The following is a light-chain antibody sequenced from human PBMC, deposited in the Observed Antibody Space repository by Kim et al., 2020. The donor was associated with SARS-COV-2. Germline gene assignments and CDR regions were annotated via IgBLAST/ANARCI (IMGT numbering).Light chain of an antibody. J-gene: IGKJ1*01. CDR2: GAS. CDR3: QQYVNSPWT. CDR1: QSVSSTN. V-gene: IGKV3-20*01. Sequence: SPGERPTLSCRASQSVSSTNFASYQQKPGQAPRLLIYGASNRATGIPDRFSGSGSGADFTLTISRLEPEDFAVYYCQQYVNSPWTFGQGTKVDIK.